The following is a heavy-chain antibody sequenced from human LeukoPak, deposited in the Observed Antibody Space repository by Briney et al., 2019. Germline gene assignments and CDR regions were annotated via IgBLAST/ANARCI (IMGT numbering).Heavy chain of an antibody. D-gene: IGHD3-22*01. CDR1: GYSFNIYW. J-gene: IGHJ4*02. V-gene: IGHV5-51*01. Sequence: GESVKISCKGSGYSFNIYWIGCVRDMPGKGVECRGIISPWDSITRSGPSFKAQATIPAAKPISTAYLQWSSLKASDTAMYYCARLFTPGLYDSSGYAMGYWGQGTLVTVSS. CDR2: ISPWDSIT. CDR3: ARLFTPGLYDSSGYAMGY.